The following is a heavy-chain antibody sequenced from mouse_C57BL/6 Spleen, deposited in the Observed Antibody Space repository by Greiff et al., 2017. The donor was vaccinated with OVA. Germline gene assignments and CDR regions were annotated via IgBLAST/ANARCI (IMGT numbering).Heavy chain of an antibody. CDR1: GFTFSSYA. V-gene: IGHV5-4*01. J-gene: IGHJ4*01. CDR2: ISDGGSYT. D-gene: IGHD4-1*02. CDR3: AREATGTAMDY. Sequence: EVQLVESGGGLVKPGGSLKLSCAASGFTFSSYAMSWVRQTPEKRLEWVATISDGGSYTYYPDNVKGRFTISRDNAKNNLYLQMSHLKSEDTAMYYCAREATGTAMDYWGQGTSVTVSS.